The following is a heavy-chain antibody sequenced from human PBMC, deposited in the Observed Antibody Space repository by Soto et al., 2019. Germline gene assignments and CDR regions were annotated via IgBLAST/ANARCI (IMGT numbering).Heavy chain of an antibody. CDR1: GFTFSSYG. D-gene: IGHD3-3*01. V-gene: IGHV3-33*01. CDR2: IWYDGSNK. CDR3: AREGLLEWSGHYYGMDV. J-gene: IGHJ6*02. Sequence: QVQLVESGGGVVQPGRSLRLSCAASGFTFSSYGMHWVRQAPGKGLEWVAVIWYDGSNKYYADSVKGRFTISRDNSKNTLYLQMNSLRAEDTAVYYCAREGLLEWSGHYYGMDVWGQGTTVTVSS.